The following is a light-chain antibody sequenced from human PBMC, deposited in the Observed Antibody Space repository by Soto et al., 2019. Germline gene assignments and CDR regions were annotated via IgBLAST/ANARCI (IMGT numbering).Light chain of an antibody. V-gene: IGKV3-15*01. CDR1: QSVSNN. J-gene: IGKJ1*01. CDR2: GAS. CDR3: QQYYDTPST. Sequence: MTQSPATLSVSPGERATLSCRASQSVSNNLAWYQQQPGQAPRLLIYGASTTASGIPARFSGSGSGTDFTLTISSLQAEDVAIYYCQQYYDTPSTFGQGTKVDIK.